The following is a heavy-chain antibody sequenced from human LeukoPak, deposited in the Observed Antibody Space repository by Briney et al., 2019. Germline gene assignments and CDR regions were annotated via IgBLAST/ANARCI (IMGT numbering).Heavy chain of an antibody. V-gene: IGHV4-4*02. CDR2: IYHSGST. CDR1: GGSISSSNW. D-gene: IGHD3-9*01. J-gene: IGHJ4*02. CDR3: ARDPGYSPRTLDY. Sequence: SETLSLTCAVSGGSISSSNWWSWVRQPPGKGLEWIGEIYHSGSTNYNPSLKSRVTISVDKSKNQFSLKLSSVTAADTAVYYCARDPGYSPRTLDYWGQGTLVTVSS.